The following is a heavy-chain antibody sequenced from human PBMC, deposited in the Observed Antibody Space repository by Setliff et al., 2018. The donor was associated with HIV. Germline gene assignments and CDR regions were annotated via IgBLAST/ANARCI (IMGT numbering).Heavy chain of an antibody. D-gene: IGHD4-4*01. Sequence: ASVKVSCKTSGYTFTGYYMHWVRQAPGQGLEWVGRINPNSGGTNYAQKFQGRVTMTRDTSVSTAYMELSRLRSDDTAVYYCAPIDPFPHDYSNSSFDYWGQGTLVTVSS. CDR2: INPNSGGT. V-gene: IGHV1-2*06. J-gene: IGHJ4*02. CDR3: APIDPFPHDYSNSSFDY. CDR1: GYTFTGYY.